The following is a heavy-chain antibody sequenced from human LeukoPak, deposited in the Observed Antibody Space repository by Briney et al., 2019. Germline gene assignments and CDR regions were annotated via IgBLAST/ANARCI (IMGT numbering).Heavy chain of an antibody. Sequence: SETLSLTCTVSGGSISSYYWSWIRQPPGKGLEWIGYIYYSGSTNYKSSPKSRVTISVDTSKNQFSLKLSSVTAADTAVYYCARLTGYSSESWFDPWGQGTLVTVSS. CDR3: ARLTGYSSESWFDP. J-gene: IGHJ5*02. CDR2: IYYSGST. D-gene: IGHD3-9*01. V-gene: IGHV4-59*01. CDR1: GGSISSYY.